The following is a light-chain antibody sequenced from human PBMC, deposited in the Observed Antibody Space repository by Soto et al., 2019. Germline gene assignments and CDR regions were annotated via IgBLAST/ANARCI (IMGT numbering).Light chain of an antibody. CDR2: GAS. J-gene: IGKJ2*01. V-gene: IGKV3-20*01. CDR3: QQYCTSLPHT. CDR1: QGISNIY. Sequence: EIVLTQSPGTLSLSPGERATLSCRASQGISNIYLAWYQQKAGQAPRLLIYGASSRATGIPDRFIGSGSGTDFTLTISRLEHEDFAIYYCQQYCTSLPHTFGRGTKLQIK.